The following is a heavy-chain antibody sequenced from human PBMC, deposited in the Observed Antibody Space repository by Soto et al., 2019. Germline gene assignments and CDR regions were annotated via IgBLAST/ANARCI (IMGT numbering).Heavy chain of an antibody. J-gene: IGHJ4*02. CDR2: IYYSGST. Sequence: SETLSLTCTVSGGSISSGGYYWSWIRQHPGKGLEGMGYIYYSGSTYYNPSLKSRVTISVDTSKNQFSLKLSSVTAADTAVYYCAREVKRGYCSGGSCYGRRSSYFDYWGQGTLVTVSS. CDR1: GGSISSGGYY. D-gene: IGHD2-15*01. CDR3: AREVKRGYCSGGSCYGRRSSYFDY. V-gene: IGHV4-31*03.